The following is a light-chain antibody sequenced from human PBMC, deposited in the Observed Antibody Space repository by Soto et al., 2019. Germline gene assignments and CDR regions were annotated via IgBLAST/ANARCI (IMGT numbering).Light chain of an antibody. J-gene: IGLJ2*01. CDR2: EAN. CDR1: TSDVGSYNL. CDR3: CSYADSTTFVI. V-gene: IGLV2-23*02. Sequence: QSALTQPASVSGSPGQSITISCTGTTSDVGSYNLVSWYQHHPGKAPKLMIYEANKRPSGVSSRFSGSKSGNTASLTISGLQAEDEADYFCCSYADSTTFVIFGGGTKVTVL.